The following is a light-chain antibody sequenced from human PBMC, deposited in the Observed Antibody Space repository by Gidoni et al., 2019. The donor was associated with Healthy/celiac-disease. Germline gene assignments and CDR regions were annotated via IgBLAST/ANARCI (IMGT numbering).Light chain of an antibody. J-gene: IGLJ1*01. CDR2: TDR. CDR3: QAADSSGTYV. CDR1: ALTKQY. V-gene: IGLV3-25*03. Sequence: SSHLTQPPSVSVYPGQTARLTCSGDALTKQYAYWYQQQPGQAPVLVIYTDRERPSGIPERFSGSSSATTVTLTISGVQAEDEADYHVQAADSSGTYVFGTGTKVTVL.